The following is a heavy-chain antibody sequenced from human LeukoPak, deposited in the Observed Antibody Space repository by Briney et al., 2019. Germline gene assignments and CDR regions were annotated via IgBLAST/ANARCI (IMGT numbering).Heavy chain of an antibody. CDR2: IYYSGST. V-gene: IGHV4-34*01. D-gene: IGHD1-26*01. CDR1: GGSFSGYY. CDR3: ARPGGIEDYYYYMDV. Sequence: SETLSLTCAVYGGSFSGYYWSRIRQPPGKGLEWIGSIYYSGSTYYNPSLKSRVTISVDTSKNQFSLKLSSVTAADTAVYYCARPGGIEDYYYYMDVWGKGTTVTVSS. J-gene: IGHJ6*03.